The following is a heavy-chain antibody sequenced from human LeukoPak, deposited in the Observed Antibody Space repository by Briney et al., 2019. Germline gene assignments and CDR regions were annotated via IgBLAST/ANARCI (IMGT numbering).Heavy chain of an antibody. D-gene: IGHD6-19*01. J-gene: IGHJ5*02. V-gene: IGHV4-59*01. CDR1: GGSISSYY. CDR2: IYYSGST. CDR3: ARVRYSSGWYEWRFDP. Sequence: PSETLSLTCTVSGGSISSYYWSWIRQPPGKGLEWIGYIYYSGSTNYNPPLKSRVTISVDTSENQFSLKLSSVTAADTAVYYCARVRYSSGWYEWRFDPRGQGTLVTVSS.